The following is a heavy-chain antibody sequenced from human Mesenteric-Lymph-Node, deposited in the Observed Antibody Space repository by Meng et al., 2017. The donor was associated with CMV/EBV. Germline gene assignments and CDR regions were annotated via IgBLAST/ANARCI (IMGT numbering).Heavy chain of an antibody. CDR1: GGSISSSSYY. D-gene: IGHD1-1*01. J-gene: IGHJ6*02. V-gene: IGHV4-61*01. CDR3: ARAGSGDYYYYYGMDV. Sequence: SETLSLTCTVSGGSISSSSYYWSWIRQPPGKGLEWIGYIYYSGSTNYNPSLKSRVTISVDTSKNQFSLKLSSVTAADTAVYYCARAGSGDYYYYYGMDVWGQGTTVTVSS. CDR2: IYYSGST.